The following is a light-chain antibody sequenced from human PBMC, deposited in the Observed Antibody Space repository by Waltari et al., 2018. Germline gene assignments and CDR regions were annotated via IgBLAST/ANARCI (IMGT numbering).Light chain of an antibody. CDR1: SSDVGTYNI. CDR3: CSYVSGDTWV. V-gene: IGLV2-23*01. Sequence: QSPLTQPASVSGSPGQSITISCTGTSSDVGTYNIVSWYQQHPGKAPKLMIYEDYKRPSGVSNRFSGSKSGNTASLTISGLQAEDEADYYCCSYVSGDTWVFGGGTELAVL. CDR2: EDY. J-gene: IGLJ3*02.